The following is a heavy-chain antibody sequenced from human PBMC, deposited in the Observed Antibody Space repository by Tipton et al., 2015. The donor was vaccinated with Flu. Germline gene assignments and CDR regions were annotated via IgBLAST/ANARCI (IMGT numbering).Heavy chain of an antibody. CDR3: ARGRAVAGFRGFDY. V-gene: IGHV4-61*02. CDR2: IYTSGST. J-gene: IGHJ4*02. Sequence: TLSLTCTASGGSISSGSYYWSWIRQPAGKGLEWIGRIYTSGSTNYNPSLKSRVTISVDTSKNQFSLKLSSVTAADTVVYYCARGRAVAGFRGFDYWGQGTLVTVSS. CDR1: GGSISSGSYY. D-gene: IGHD6-19*01.